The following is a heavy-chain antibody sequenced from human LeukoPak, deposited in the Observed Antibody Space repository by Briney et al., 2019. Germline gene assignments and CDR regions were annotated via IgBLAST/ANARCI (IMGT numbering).Heavy chain of an antibody. CDR2: ISGNGGIT. Sequence: GGSLRLSCAASRFTFNTYAVNWVRQAPGKGLEWVSAISGNGGITYYADSVRGRFTISRDNSKNTLYLQMNTLRAQDTAVYYCARVKRDCSGASCYSYDYWGQGTLVTVSS. J-gene: IGHJ4*02. D-gene: IGHD2-15*01. CDR3: ARVKRDCSGASCYSYDY. CDR1: RFTFNTYA. V-gene: IGHV3-23*01.